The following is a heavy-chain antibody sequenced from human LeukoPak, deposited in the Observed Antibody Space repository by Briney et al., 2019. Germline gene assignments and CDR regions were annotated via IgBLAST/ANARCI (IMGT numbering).Heavy chain of an antibody. CDR1: GFTFSSYW. CDR3: ARDLRKLRYFDY. D-gene: IGHD4-17*01. Sequence: GGSLRLSCAASGFTFSSYWMHWVRQAPGKGLEWVAVLSSDGNNIYYADSVRGRFSISRDNSKNTLYLQMNSLRTEDTAVYYCARDLRKLRYFDYWGQGTLVTVSS. J-gene: IGHJ4*02. CDR2: LSSDGNNI. V-gene: IGHV3-30*03.